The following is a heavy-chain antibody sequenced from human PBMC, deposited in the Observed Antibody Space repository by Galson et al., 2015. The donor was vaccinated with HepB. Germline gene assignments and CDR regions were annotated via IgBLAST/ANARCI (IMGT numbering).Heavy chain of an antibody. CDR3: TGAWDSSGWDNAFDI. CDR2: ISSSSSYI. D-gene: IGHD6-19*01. J-gene: IGHJ3*02. V-gene: IGHV3-21*01. Sequence: SLRLSCAASGFTFSSYSINWVRQAPGKGLEWVSSISSSSSYIYYADSVKGRFTISRDNAKNSLYLQMNSLRAEDTAVYYCTGAWDSSGWDNAFDIWGQGTMVTVSS. CDR1: GFTFSSYS.